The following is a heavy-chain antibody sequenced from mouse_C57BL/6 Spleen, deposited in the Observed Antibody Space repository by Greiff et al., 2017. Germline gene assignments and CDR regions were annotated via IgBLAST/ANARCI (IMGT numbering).Heavy chain of an antibody. J-gene: IGHJ4*01. V-gene: IGHV1-75*01. CDR1: GYTFTDYY. CDR2: IFPGSGST. CDR3: ARREASLRDYYAMDY. Sequence: VQLQQSGPELVKPGASVKISCKASGYTFTDYYINWVKQRPGQGLEWIGWIFPGSGSTYYNEKFKGKATLTVDKSSSTAYMLLSSLTSEDSAVYCCARREASLRDYYAMDYWGQGTSVTVSS. D-gene: IGHD6-1*01.